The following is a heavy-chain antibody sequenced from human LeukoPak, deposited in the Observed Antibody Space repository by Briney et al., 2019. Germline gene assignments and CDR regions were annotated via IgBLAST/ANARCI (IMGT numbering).Heavy chain of an antibody. V-gene: IGHV4-59*12. D-gene: IGHD4-17*01. CDR3: ARAGDYGDYVGWFDP. CDR2: IYYSGST. J-gene: IGHJ5*02. CDR1: GGSISSYY. Sequence: SETLSLTCTVSGGSISSYYWSWIRQPPGKGLEWIGYIYYSGSTNYNPSLKSRVTISVDTSKNQFSLKLTSVTAADTAVYYCARAGDYGDYVGWFDPWGQGTLVTVSS.